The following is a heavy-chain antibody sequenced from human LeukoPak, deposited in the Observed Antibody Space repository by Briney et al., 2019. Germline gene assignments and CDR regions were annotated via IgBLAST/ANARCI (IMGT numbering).Heavy chain of an antibody. V-gene: IGHV5-51*01. CDR2: ISPGDSET. CDR1: GYSFTTYW. CDR3: ARSAESSSWAHFDY. J-gene: IGHJ4*02. Sequence: GEPLKISCKASGYSFTTYWIGWVRQMLGKGLEWMGIISPGDSETRYSPSFQGQVTISGDKSISTAYLQWSSLKASDTAMYYCARSAESSSWAHFDYWGQGTLVTVSS. D-gene: IGHD6-13*01.